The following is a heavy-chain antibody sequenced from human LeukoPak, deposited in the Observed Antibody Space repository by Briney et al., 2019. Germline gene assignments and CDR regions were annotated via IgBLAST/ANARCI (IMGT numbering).Heavy chain of an antibody. CDR3: ARHSSSGYYPIDY. CDR2: IYTSGST. J-gene: IGHJ4*02. V-gene: IGHV4-4*09. D-gene: IGHD3-22*01. CDR1: DERSGGYE. Sequence: ADTLVITHSRSDERSGGYECRSLWPPPGKKQKCIGYIYTSGSTNYNPSLKSRVTISVDTSKNQFSLKLSSVTAADTAVYYCARHSSSGYYPIDYWGQGTLGTVSS.